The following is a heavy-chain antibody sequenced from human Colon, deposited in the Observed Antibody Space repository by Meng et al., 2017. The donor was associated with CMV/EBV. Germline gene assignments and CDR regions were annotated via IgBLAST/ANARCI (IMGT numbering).Heavy chain of an antibody. V-gene: IGHV3-23*01. J-gene: IGHJ4*02. CDR2: ITASGAST. CDR3: AKNWGNDF. D-gene: IGHD3-16*01. CDR1: GFTFSSYG. Sequence: VQLLVSGRGLVQHGWSLTLSCSASGFTFSSYGMNWVRHAPGKGLEWVSGITASGASTYYADSVKGRFTISRDNSKNTLYLQMNSLRADDTAVYYCAKNWGNDFWGQGTLVTVSS.